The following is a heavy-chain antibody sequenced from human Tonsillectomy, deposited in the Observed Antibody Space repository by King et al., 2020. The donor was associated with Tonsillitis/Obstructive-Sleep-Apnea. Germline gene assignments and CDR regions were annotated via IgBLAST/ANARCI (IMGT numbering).Heavy chain of an antibody. J-gene: IGHJ4*02. CDR3: ARNRFMTTVVTFDY. CDR2: ISTYNGNT. Sequence: VQLVESGVEVKKPGASVKVSCTASGYTFTSYGISWVRQAPGQGLEWMGWISTYNGNTNYAQKLQGRVTMTTDTSTSTAYMELRSLRSDDTAVYYCARNRFMTTVVTFDYWGQGTLVTVSS. CDR1: GYTFTSYG. V-gene: IGHV1-18*01. D-gene: IGHD4-23*01.